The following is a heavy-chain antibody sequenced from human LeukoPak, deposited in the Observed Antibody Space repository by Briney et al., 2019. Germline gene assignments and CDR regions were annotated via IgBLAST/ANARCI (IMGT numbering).Heavy chain of an antibody. CDR1: GFTFSSYA. J-gene: IGHJ4*02. CDR3: ARDSQWLVLRGYVDY. CDR2: ISYDGSNK. D-gene: IGHD6-19*01. V-gene: IGHV3-30-3*01. Sequence: GGSLRLSCAASGFTFSSYAMHSVRQAPGKGLEWVAVISYDGSNKYYADSVKGRFTISRDNSKNTLYLQMNSLRAEDTAVYYCARDSQWLVLRGYVDYWGQGTLVTVSS.